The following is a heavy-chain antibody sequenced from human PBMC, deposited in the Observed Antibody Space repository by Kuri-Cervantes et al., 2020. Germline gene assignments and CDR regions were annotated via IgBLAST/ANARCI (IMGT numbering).Heavy chain of an antibody. CDR2: ISAYNGNT. CDR1: GYTFTSYG. J-gene: IGHJ6*02. V-gene: IGHV1-18*01. CDR3: ARGYDFWSGRGGMDV. D-gene: IGHD3-3*01. Sequence: ASVKVSCKASGYTFTSYGISWVRQAPGQGLEWMGWISAYNGNTNYAQKLQGKVTMTTDTSTSTVYMELSSLRSEDTAVYYCARGYDFWSGRGGMDVWGQGTTVTVSS.